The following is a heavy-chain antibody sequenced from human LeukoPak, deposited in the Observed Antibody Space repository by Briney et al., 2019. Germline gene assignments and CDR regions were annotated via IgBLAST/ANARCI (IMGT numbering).Heavy chain of an antibody. V-gene: IGHV1-24*01. D-gene: IGHD1-7*01. CDR1: GYTLTELS. Sequence: ASVRVSCKVSGYTLTELSMHWVRQAPGKGLEWMGGFDPEDGETIYAQKFQGRVTMTEDTSTDTPYMELSSLRSEDTAVYYCATGLTGTTIYFDYWGQGTLVTVSS. CDR3: ATGLTGTTIYFDY. J-gene: IGHJ4*02. CDR2: FDPEDGET.